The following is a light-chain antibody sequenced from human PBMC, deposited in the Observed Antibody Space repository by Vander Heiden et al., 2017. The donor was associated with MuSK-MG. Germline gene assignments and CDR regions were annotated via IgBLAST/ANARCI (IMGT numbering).Light chain of an antibody. V-gene: IGLV1-44*01. CDR2: SNN. Sequence: SVLTPPPSASETPGQRVTISCSGSSSNIGSNTVNWYQQVPGTAPKLLIHSNNQRPSGVPDRFSGSKSGTSASLAISGLQSDDEADYYCAAWHDSLNGPVFGGGTKLTVL. CDR3: AAWHDSLNGPV. J-gene: IGLJ2*01. CDR1: SSNIGSNT.